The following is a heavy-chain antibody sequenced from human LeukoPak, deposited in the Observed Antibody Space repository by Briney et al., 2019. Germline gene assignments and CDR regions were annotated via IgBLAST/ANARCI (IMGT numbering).Heavy chain of an antibody. CDR1: GYIFSSYG. V-gene: IGHV1-18*01. D-gene: IGHD3-9*01. CDR2: ISAYNGDT. J-gene: IGHJ4*02. Sequence: ASVKVSCKTSGYIFSSYGINWVRQAPGQGLEWVGWISAYNGDTKYAQKLQGRVTMTTDTSTRTVYMELRTLRSDDTAVYYCARDSYDFLTGRYSGSGGDYWGQGTLGTVS. CDR3: ARDSYDFLTGRYSGSGGDY.